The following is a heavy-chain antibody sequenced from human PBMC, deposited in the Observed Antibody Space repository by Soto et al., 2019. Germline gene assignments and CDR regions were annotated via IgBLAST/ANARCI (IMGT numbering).Heavy chain of an antibody. J-gene: IGHJ5*02. Sequence: SVKFSCKAPADTFTCYSIHWVRQAPGEGVAPMRIRNPSGGSTRCAQTFQSRITMTTDTSTSTVYMELKSLRSEDTAVYYCASSSGGVFGIIIEGSNRLAPWGQAFLVT. D-gene: IGHD3-16*02. CDR1: ADTFTCYS. V-gene: IGHV1-46*01. CDR3: ASSSGGVFGIIIEGSNRLAP. CDR2: RNPSGGST.